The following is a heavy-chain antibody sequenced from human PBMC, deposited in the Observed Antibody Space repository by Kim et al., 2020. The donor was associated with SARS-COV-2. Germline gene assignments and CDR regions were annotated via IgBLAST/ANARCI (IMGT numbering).Heavy chain of an antibody. J-gene: IGHJ3*02. V-gene: IGHV1-8*01. CDR3: TRGGFRFLEWLSTASDAFDI. CDR2: MNPNRGNT. D-gene: IGHD3-3*01. Sequence: ASVKVSCKASGYTFTSYDINWVRQATGQGLEWMGWMNPNRGNTGYAQKFQGRVTMTRNTSISTAYMELSSLRSEDTAVYYCTRGGFRFLEWLSTASDAFDIWGQGTMVTVSS. CDR1: GYTFTSYD.